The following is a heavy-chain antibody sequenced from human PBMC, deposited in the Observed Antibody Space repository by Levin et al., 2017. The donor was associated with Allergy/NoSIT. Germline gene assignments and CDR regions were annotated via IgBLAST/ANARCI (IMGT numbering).Heavy chain of an antibody. Sequence: SETLSLTCTVSGGSISSRSYYWGWIRQPPGKGLEWIGNIYYSGNSYSNTSLKSRVTISVDTSKNQFSLKLSSVTAADTAAYYCARQDCVGGKCYSLASAFDIWGQGTMVTVSS. CDR1: GGSISSRSYY. CDR2: IYYSGNS. CDR3: ARQDCVGGKCYSLASAFDI. D-gene: IGHD2-15*01. V-gene: IGHV4-39*01. J-gene: IGHJ3*02.